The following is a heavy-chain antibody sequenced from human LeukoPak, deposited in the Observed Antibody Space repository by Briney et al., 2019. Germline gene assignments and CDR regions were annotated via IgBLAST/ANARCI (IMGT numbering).Heavy chain of an antibody. CDR1: GGSFSGYY. J-gene: IGHJ4*02. CDR2: INHSGST. D-gene: IGHD5-18*01. CDR3: ARRPPHGYRGERYYFDY. V-gene: IGHV4-34*01. Sequence: PSETLSLTCAVYGGSFSGYYWSWIRQPPGKGLEWIGEINHSGSTNYNPSLKSRVTISVDTSKNQFSLKLSSVTAADTAVYHCARRPPHGYRGERYYFDYWGQGTLVTVSS.